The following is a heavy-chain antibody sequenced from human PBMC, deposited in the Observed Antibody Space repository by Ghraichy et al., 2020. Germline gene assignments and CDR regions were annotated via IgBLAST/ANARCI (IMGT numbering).Heavy chain of an antibody. J-gene: IGHJ5*02. CDR1: GFTFSSYW. CDR3: ARDLVSSSWYEAGFDP. V-gene: IGHV3-74*01. Sequence: GGSLRLSCAASGFTFSSYWMHWVRQAPGKELVWVSRINSDGSSTSYADSVKGRFTISRDNAKNTLYLQMNSLRAEDTAVYYCARDLVSSSWYEAGFDPWGQGTLVTVSS. CDR2: INSDGSST. D-gene: IGHD6-13*01.